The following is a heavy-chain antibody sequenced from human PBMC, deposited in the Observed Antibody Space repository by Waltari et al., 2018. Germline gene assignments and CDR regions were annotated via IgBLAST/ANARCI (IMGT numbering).Heavy chain of an antibody. J-gene: IGHJ4*02. CDR3: ARDRGRGIYLDS. CDR1: GDSMSSTDW. D-gene: IGHD2-15*01. V-gene: IGHV4-4*02. CDR2: VQRSGRT. Sequence: QLQLQESGPGLVKPSGTLSLTCAVSGDSMSSTDWWSWVRQSPGKGLEGIGQVQRSGRTNYNPSFASRVTMSVDTSTNHFSLKVTSATAADTAVYFCARDRGRGIYLDSWGQGTLVTVSP.